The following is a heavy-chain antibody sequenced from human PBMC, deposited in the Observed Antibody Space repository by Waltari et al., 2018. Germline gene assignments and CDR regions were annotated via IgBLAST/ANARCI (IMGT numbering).Heavy chain of an antibody. Sequence: QLQLQESGPGLVKPSETLSLTCTVSGGSISRSSYYWGWIRQPHGKGLEWIGSIDYSGSTYYNPSLKRRVTISVETSKNQFSLKLSSVTAADTAVYYCARQVLRESYSPRGHFDYWGQGTLVTVSS. D-gene: IGHD3-10*01. V-gene: IGHV4-39*01. CDR3: ARQVLRESYSPRGHFDY. J-gene: IGHJ4*02. CDR2: IDYSGST. CDR1: GGSISRSSYY.